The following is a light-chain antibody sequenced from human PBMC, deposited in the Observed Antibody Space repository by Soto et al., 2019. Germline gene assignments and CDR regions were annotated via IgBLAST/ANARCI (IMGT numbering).Light chain of an antibody. V-gene: IGLV2-11*01. CDR3: CSYAGADTWM. CDR2: DVT. Sequence: QSALTQPRSVSGSPGQSVTISCTGTSSDVGGYDYVSWCQQHPGKAPKLLIYDVTRRPSGVPDRFSGSKSGNTASLTISGLQAEDEADDDCCSYAGADTWMFGGGTKLTVL. CDR1: SSDVGGYDY. J-gene: IGLJ3*02.